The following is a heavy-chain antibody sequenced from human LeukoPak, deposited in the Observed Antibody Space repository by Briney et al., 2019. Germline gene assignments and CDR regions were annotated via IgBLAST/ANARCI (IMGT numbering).Heavy chain of an antibody. Sequence: GSLRTSCAASGFNFRRLANGWVPPASGKGLGWGSAISGSGGSTYYADSVKGRFTISRDNSKNTLYLQMNSLRAEDTAVYYCARYKTYYDILTGYPYFDYWGQGTLVTVSS. CDR1: GFNFRRLA. D-gene: IGHD3-9*01. V-gene: IGHV3-23*01. CDR2: ISGSGGST. CDR3: ARYKTYYDILTGYPYFDY. J-gene: IGHJ4*02.